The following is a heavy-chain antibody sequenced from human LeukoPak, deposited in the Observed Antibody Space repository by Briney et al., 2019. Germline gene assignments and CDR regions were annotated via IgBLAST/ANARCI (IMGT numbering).Heavy chain of an antibody. D-gene: IGHD3-22*01. Sequence: GGSLRLSCAASGFTFSSYEMNWVRQAPGKGLEWVSYISGSGTTTYYADSVKGRFTISRDNSKNTLYLQMNSLRAEDTAVYYCAREDSSGYYSNYYGMDVWGQGTTVTVSS. CDR3: AREDSSGYYSNYYGMDV. CDR2: ISGSGTTT. J-gene: IGHJ6*02. V-gene: IGHV3-48*03. CDR1: GFTFSSYE.